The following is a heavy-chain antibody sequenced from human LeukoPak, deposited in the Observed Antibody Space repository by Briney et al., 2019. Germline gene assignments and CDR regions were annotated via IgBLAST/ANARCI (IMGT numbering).Heavy chain of an antibody. CDR3: AKSYGGNSVGAFDI. CDR1: RFTFDDYG. J-gene: IGHJ3*02. V-gene: IGHV3-20*04. D-gene: IGHD4-23*01. Sequence: GGSLRLSCAASRFTFDDYGMSWVRQAPGKELEWVSGINWNGGSTGYADSVKGRFTISRDNAKNSLYLQMNSLRAEDTALYYCAKSYGGNSVGAFDIWGQGTMVTVSS. CDR2: INWNGGST.